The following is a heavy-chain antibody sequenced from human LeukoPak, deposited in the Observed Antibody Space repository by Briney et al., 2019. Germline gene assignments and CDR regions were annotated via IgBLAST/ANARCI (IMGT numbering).Heavy chain of an antibody. V-gene: IGHV3-21*01. D-gene: IGHD3-22*01. CDR2: ISGSSSYV. Sequence: GGSLRLSCAASGFPFCAYSMNWVRRAPGKGLEWVSSISGSSSYVYYADSVKGRFTVSRDNAKNSLYLQMSSLRAEDTAVYYCAKAYYDSSGYSYYFDYWGQGTPVTVSS. CDR1: GFPFCAYS. J-gene: IGHJ4*02. CDR3: AKAYYDSSGYSYYFDY.